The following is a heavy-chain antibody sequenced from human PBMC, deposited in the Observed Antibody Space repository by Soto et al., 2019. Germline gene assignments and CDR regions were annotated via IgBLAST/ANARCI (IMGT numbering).Heavy chain of an antibody. D-gene: IGHD5-18*01. CDR3: GRDGALGDTAVVDS. CDR2: IWYDGSNK. J-gene: IGHJ4*02. CDR1: GLTFSTYG. Sequence: QVQLVESGGGVVQPGKFLRLSCAASGLTFSTYGMHWVRQAPGKGLEWVAVIWYDGSNKYHGDSLKGRFTISRDNSKNTLYLQINNLRAEDTAVYYCGRDGALGDTAVVDSWGQGTLVTVSS. V-gene: IGHV3-33*01.